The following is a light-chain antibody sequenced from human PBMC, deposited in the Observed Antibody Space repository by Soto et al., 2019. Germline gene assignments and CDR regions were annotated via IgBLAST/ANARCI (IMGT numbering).Light chain of an antibody. Sequence: ETVLTQSPATLSLSPGERATLSCRASQSVSSYLAWYQQKPGQAPRLLIYDASNRATGILARFSGSGSGTDFNLTISSLEPEDFAVYYCQQPTNWPFPFGPGTKVAIK. CDR1: QSVSSY. CDR3: QQPTNWPFP. CDR2: DAS. V-gene: IGKV3-11*01. J-gene: IGKJ3*01.